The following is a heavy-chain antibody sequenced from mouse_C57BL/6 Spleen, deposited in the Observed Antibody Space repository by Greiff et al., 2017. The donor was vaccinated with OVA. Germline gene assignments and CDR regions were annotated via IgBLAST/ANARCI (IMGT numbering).Heavy chain of an antibody. V-gene: IGHV1-64*01. D-gene: IGHD2-4*01. Sequence: VQLQQPGAELVKPGASVKLSCKASGYTFTSYWMHWVKQRPGQGLEWIGMIHPNSGSTNYNEKFKSKATLTVDKSSSTAYMQLSSLTSEDSAVYYCASPLYDYDEAWFAYWGQGTLVTVST. J-gene: IGHJ3*01. CDR1: GYTFTSYW. CDR2: IHPNSGST. CDR3: ASPLYDYDEAWFAY.